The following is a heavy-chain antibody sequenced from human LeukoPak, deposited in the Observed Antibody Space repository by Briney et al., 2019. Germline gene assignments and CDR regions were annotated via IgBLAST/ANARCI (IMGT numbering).Heavy chain of an antibody. Sequence: GGSLRLSCAASGFTFSSYGMHWVRQAPGKGLEWVAVISYDGSNKYYAGSVKGRFTISRDNSKNTLYLQMNSLRAEDTAVYYCAKALYEYSSSSDAFDIWGQGTMVTVSS. CDR1: GFTFSSYG. J-gene: IGHJ3*02. CDR2: ISYDGSNK. D-gene: IGHD6-6*01. CDR3: AKALYEYSSSSDAFDI. V-gene: IGHV3-30*18.